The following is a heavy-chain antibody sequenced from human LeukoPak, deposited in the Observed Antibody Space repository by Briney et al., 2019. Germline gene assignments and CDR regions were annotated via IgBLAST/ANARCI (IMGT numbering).Heavy chain of an antibody. J-gene: IGHJ6*03. CDR1: GGSISSYY. V-gene: IGHV4-59*12. CDR2: IYYSGST. Sequence: SETLSLTCTVSGGSISSYYWSWIRQPPGKGLEWIGYIYYSGSTNYNPSLKSRVTISVDTSKNQFSLKLSSVTAADTAVYYCARLPGRPRYCSGGSCYWPRRGQEYYYYYMDVWGKGTTVTVSS. D-gene: IGHD2-15*01. CDR3: ARLPGRPRYCSGGSCYWPRRGQEYYYYYMDV.